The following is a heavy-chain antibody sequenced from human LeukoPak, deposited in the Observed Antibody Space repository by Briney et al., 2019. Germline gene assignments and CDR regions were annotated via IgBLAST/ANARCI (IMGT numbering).Heavy chain of an antibody. Sequence: SVKVSCKTSGYSFTHYYMHWVRPAPGQGLEGMGWINPNRCDTRPPQKPQGRVTMTRDTSMTTVYMEVSWLTFDDKAIYYCARADRLDGGPYLIGPWGQGTLVTVSS. CDR1: GYSFTHYY. V-gene: IGHV1-2*02. CDR2: INPNRCDT. CDR3: ARADRLDGGPYLIGP. J-gene: IGHJ5*02. D-gene: IGHD2-21*01.